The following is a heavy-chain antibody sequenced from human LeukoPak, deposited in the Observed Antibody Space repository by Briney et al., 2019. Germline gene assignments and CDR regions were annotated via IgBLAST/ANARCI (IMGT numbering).Heavy chain of an antibody. CDR1: GSTFNSYW. D-gene: IGHD4-23*01. V-gene: IGHV3-74*01. J-gene: IGHJ4*02. Sequence: GGSLRLSCAASGSTFNSYWMHWVRQAPGKGLVWVSCINSDGSSTSYADSVKGRFTISRDNAKNTLYLQMNSLRAEDTAVYYCAKMRGGNPDKPYFDYWGQGTLVTVSS. CDR3: AKMRGGNPDKPYFDY. CDR2: INSDGSST.